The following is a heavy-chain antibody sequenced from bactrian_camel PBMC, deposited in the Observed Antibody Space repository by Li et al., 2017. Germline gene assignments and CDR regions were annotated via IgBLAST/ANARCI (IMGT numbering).Heavy chain of an antibody. CDR3: AAGEPRGGSCLLEWSDS. J-gene: IGHJ4*01. V-gene: IGHV3S53*01. Sequence: HVQLVESGGASDQTGGSLTLSCVASGFSYDPNMAWFRQAPGKEREAIASINSEALTSYADSVKGRFTVSKDNTKNTLYLQMNNLKPEDTGMYYCAAGEPRGGSCLLEWSDSWGQGTQVTVS. D-gene: IGHD7*01. CDR1: GFSYDPN. CDR2: INSEALT.